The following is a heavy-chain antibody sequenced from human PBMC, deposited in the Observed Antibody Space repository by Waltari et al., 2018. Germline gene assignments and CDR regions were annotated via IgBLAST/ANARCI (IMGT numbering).Heavy chain of an antibody. V-gene: IGHV4-61*02. CDR2: IYTRGNT. D-gene: IGHD4-17*01. CDR3: ARFPRDYSFDY. Sequence: QVQLQESGPGLVKPSQTLSLTCSVSGGSITSGIYYWTWIRQPAGKGLEWIGRIYTRGNTDYNPSLKRRVTMSMDTSKNQFSLNLSSVTAADTAVYYCARFPRDYSFDYWGQGTLVTVSS. J-gene: IGHJ4*02. CDR1: GGSITSGIYY.